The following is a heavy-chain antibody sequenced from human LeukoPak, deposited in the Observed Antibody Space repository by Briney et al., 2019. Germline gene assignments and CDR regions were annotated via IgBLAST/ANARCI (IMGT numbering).Heavy chain of an antibody. Sequence: SQTLSLTCAVSGGSISSGGDSWSWIRQPPGKGLEWIGYIYHSGSTYYNPSLKSRVTISVDRSKNQFSLKLSSVTAADTAVYYCARAPEDYFDYWGQGTLVTVSS. D-gene: IGHD1-14*01. CDR3: ARAPEDYFDY. J-gene: IGHJ4*02. V-gene: IGHV4-30-2*01. CDR1: GGSISSGGDS. CDR2: IYHSGST.